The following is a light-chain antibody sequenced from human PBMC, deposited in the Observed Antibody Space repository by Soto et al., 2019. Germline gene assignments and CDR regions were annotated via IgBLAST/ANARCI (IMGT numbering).Light chain of an antibody. V-gene: IGKV2D-29*02. CDR3: MKSTQLPPT. CDR2: EVS. CDR1: QILLHITGETF. Sequence: VITQSPLALAAPPGHAACSSCNSTQILLHITGETFLFWYLQKPGQSPQLLIYEVSTRVSGVPDRFSGSGSGTDFTLEISRVETDDVGIYYCMKSTQLPPTFGQGTQLEIK. J-gene: IGKJ5*01.